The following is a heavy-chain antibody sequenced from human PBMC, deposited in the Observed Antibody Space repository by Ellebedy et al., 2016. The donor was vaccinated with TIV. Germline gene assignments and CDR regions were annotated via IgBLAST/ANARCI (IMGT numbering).Heavy chain of an antibody. J-gene: IGHJ4*02. V-gene: IGHV3-48*03. CDR2: IDTSYSTL. CDR3: ARGYPIQIDY. CDR1: GFTFSSFE. Sequence: PGGSLRLSCAASGFTFSSFEMNWVRQAPGKGLEWVSYIDTSYSTLSFAGSVKGRFTISRDNAKNSLYLQMNRLSAEDTAVYYCARGYPIQIDYWGQGTLVTVSS. D-gene: IGHD1-1*01.